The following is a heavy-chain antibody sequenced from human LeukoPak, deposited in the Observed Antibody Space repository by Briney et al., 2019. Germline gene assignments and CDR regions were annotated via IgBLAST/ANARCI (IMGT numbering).Heavy chain of an antibody. J-gene: IGHJ4*02. CDR3: ARRRWDSYGYIFDY. Sequence: SETLSLTCTVSGGSISSSSYYWGWIRQPPGKGLEWIGYIYYSGSTNYNPSLKSRVTISVDTSKDQFSLKLSSVTAADTAVYYCARRRWDSYGYIFDYWGQGTLVTVSS. CDR2: IYYSGST. D-gene: IGHD5-18*01. CDR1: GGSISSSSYY. V-gene: IGHV4-61*05.